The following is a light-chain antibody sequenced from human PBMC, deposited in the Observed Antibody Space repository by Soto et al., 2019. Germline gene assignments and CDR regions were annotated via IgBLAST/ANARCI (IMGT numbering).Light chain of an antibody. V-gene: IGKV1-5*03. CDR2: KAS. CDR1: QSINSW. CDR3: QQYGDYTT. Sequence: DIQMTQSPSTLSASVGDRVTISCRASQSINSWLAWYQQKPGKAPKLLIYKASTLDSGVPSRFSGSGSGTEFPLTINSLQPDDFATYYCQQYGDYTTFGGGTKVEIK. J-gene: IGKJ4*01.